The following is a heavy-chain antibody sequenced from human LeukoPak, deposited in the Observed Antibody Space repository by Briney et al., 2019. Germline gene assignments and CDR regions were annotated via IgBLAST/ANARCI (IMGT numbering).Heavy chain of an antibody. J-gene: IGHJ4*02. D-gene: IGHD5-24*01. CDR1: GFTFSSYS. Sequence: PGGSLRLSCAASGFTFSSYSMNWVRQAPGKGLEWVSYISSSGSTIYYADSVKGRFTISRDNAKNSLYLQMNSLRAEDTAVYYCARTKRDGYNYRFESRPLQTFDYWGQGTLVTVSS. CDR3: ARTKRDGYNYRFESRPLQTFDY. V-gene: IGHV3-48*04. CDR2: ISSSGSTI.